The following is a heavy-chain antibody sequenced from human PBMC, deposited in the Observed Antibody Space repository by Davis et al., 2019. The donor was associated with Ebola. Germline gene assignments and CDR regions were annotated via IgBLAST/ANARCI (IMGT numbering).Heavy chain of an antibody. CDR1: GGSISNYY. Sequence: SETLSLTCTVSGGSISNYYWSWIRQSPGKGLEWIAYIYYSGSTSYNPSLKSRVTISVDTSENQFSLKLSSVTAADTAVYYCARGWGYCSGGSCYFGPYGMDVWGKGTTVTVSS. V-gene: IGHV4-59*08. CDR2: IYYSGST. D-gene: IGHD2-15*01. CDR3: ARGWGYCSGGSCYFGPYGMDV. J-gene: IGHJ6*04.